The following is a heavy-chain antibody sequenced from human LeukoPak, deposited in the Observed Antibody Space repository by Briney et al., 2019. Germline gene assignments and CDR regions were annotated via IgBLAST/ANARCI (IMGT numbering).Heavy chain of an antibody. CDR1: GFTFSSYG. J-gene: IGHJ3*01. CDR3: AREANGWARGSFDE. Sequence: GGSLRLSCAASGFTFSSYGMHWVRQAPGKGLEWVAFIRYDGSNKYYADSVKGRFTISRDNSKNTLYVQMNSLRGDDTGVYYCAREANGWARGSFDEWGQGTMVTISS. D-gene: IGHD6-19*01. CDR2: IRYDGSNK. V-gene: IGHV3-30*02.